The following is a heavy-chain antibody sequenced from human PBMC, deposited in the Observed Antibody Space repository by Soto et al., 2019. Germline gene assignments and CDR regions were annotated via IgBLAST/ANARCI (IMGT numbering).Heavy chain of an antibody. Sequence: LRLSFAASGFTFSSYEMNWVRQAPGKGLEWVSYISSSGSTIYYADSVKGRFTISRDNAKNSLYLQMNSLRAEDTAVYYCARVQKQQLAPGLDYWGQGTLVTVSS. CDR2: ISSSGSTI. D-gene: IGHD6-13*01. CDR3: ARVQKQQLAPGLDY. V-gene: IGHV3-48*03. J-gene: IGHJ4*02. CDR1: GFTFSSYE.